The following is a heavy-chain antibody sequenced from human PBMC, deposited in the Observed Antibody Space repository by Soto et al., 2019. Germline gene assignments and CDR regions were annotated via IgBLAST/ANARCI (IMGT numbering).Heavy chain of an antibody. J-gene: IGHJ4*02. CDR1: GFTFSRYG. CDR2: ISYDGSNK. Sequence: QVQLVESGGGVVQPGRSLRLSCAASGFTFSRYGMHWVRQAPGKGLEWVAVISYDGSNKYYADSVKGRFTISRDNSKNTLYLQMNSLRAEDTAVYYCARDSIGDSSGYATDYWGQGTLVTVSS. D-gene: IGHD3-22*01. CDR3: ARDSIGDSSGYATDY. V-gene: IGHV3-30-3*01.